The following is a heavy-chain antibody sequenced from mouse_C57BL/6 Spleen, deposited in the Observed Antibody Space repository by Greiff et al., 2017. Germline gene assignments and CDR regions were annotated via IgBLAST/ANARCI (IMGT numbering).Heavy chain of an antibody. V-gene: IGHV5-6*01. Sequence: EVQGVESGGDLVKPGGSLKLSCAASGFTFSSYGMSWVRQTPDKRLEWVATISSGGSYTYYPDSVKGRFTISRDNAKNTLYLQMSSLKSEDTAMYYCARHGATVVESHYFDYWGQGTTLTVSS. D-gene: IGHD1-1*01. CDR3: ARHGATVVESHYFDY. J-gene: IGHJ2*01. CDR1: GFTFSSYG. CDR2: ISSGGSYT.